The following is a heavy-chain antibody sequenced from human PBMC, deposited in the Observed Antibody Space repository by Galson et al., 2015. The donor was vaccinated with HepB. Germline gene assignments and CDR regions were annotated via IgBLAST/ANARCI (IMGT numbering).Heavy chain of an antibody. CDR2: ISSSSSYI. V-gene: IGHV3-21*01. CDR1: GFTFSSYA. Sequence: SLRLSCAASGFTFSSYAMHWVRQAPGKGLEWVSSISSSSSYIYYADSVKGRFTISRDNAKNSLYLQMNSLRAEDTAVYYCARTYYYGSGSYYNVDYWGQGTLVTVSS. CDR3: ARTYYYGSGSYYNVDY. J-gene: IGHJ4*02. D-gene: IGHD3-10*01.